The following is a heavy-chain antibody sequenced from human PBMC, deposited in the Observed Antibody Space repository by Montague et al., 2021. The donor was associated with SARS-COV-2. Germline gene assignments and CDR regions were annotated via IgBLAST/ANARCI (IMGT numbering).Heavy chain of an antibody. V-gene: IGHV4-39*07. CDR2: IYYSGST. J-gene: IGHJ6*02. CDR1: GGSISSSSYY. CDR3: ARDQGYNWNYYYYYGMDV. D-gene: IGHD1-20*01. Sequence: SETLSLTCTVSGGSISSSSYYWGWIRQSPGKGLEWIGSIYYSGSTYYNPSLKSRVTISVDTSKNQFSLKLSSVTAADTAVYYCARDQGYNWNYYYYYGMDVWGQGTTVTVSS.